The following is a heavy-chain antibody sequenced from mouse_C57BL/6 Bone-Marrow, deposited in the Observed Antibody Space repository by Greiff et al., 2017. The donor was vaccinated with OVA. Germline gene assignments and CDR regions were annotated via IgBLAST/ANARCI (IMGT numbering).Heavy chain of an antibody. CDR3: ATNWGFFDY. CDR2: INPSTGGT. D-gene: IGHD4-1*01. J-gene: IGHJ2*01. Sequence: EVQLQESGPELVKPGASVKISCKASGYSFTGYYMNWVKQSPEKSLEWIGEINPSTGGTTYNQKFKAKATLTVDKSSSTAYMQLKSLTSEDSAVYYCATNWGFFDYWGQGTTLTVSS. V-gene: IGHV1-42*01. CDR1: GYSFTGYY.